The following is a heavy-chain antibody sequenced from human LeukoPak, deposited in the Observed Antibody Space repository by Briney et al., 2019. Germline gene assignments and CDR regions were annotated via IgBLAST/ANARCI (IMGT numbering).Heavy chain of an antibody. CDR2: IIPIFGTA. CDR3: ARVGFHSYGYAY. V-gene: IGHV1-69*13. D-gene: IGHD5-18*01. CDR1: GGTFSSYA. J-gene: IGHJ4*02. Sequence: SAKVSCKASGGTFSSYAISWVRQAPGQGLEWMGGIIPIFGTANYAQKFQGRVTTTADESTSTAYMELSSLRSEDTAVYYCARVGFHSYGYAYWGQGSLVSVSS.